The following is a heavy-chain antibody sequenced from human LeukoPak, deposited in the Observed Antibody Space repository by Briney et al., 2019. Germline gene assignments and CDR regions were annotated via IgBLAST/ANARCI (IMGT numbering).Heavy chain of an antibody. J-gene: IGHJ4*02. D-gene: IGHD3-10*01. V-gene: IGHV3-30*03. Sequence: PGTSLRLSCAASGFTFTGYGMHWGRQAPGKGLEWVALITYDGCDKYYSDSVKGRFTISSDTSKNTPNLQMTSLRAEDTAVYYCARDLAPVVRASPMGYWGQGTLVTVSS. CDR1: GFTFTGYG. CDR2: ITYDGCDK. CDR3: ARDLAPVVRASPMGY.